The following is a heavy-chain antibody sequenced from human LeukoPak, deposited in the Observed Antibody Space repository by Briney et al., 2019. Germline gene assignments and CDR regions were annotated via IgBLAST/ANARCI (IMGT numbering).Heavy chain of an antibody. CDR1: GGTFSSYA. D-gene: IGHD3-22*01. CDR2: IIPIFGTA. Sequence: GASVKVSCKASGGTFSSYAISWVRQAPGQGLEWMGGIIPIFGTANYAQKFQGRVTITADKSTSTAYMELSSLRSEDTAVYYCASRLYYYDSSGYYAIWGQGTLVTVSS. V-gene: IGHV1-69*06. J-gene: IGHJ4*02. CDR3: ASRLYYYDSSGYYAI.